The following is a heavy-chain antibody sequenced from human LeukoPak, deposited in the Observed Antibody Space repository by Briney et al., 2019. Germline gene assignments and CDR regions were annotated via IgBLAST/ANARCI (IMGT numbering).Heavy chain of an antibody. J-gene: IGHJ4*02. D-gene: IGHD3-3*01. CDR2: IWYDGNNK. V-gene: IGHV3-33*01. CDR1: GFIFSSYG. CDR3: ASYSFGSYYDFWSGSTY. Sequence: GGSLRLSCAASGFIFSSYGMHWVRQAPGKGLEWVAVIWYDGNNKYYADSVKGRLTISRDNSRNTLYLQMNSLRAEDTAVYYCASYSFGSYYDFWSGSTYWGQGTLVTVSS.